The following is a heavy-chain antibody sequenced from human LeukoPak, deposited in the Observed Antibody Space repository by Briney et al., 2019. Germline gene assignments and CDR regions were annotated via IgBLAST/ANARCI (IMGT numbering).Heavy chain of an antibody. D-gene: IGHD2-15*01. CDR1: VGTFSSYA. CDR3: ATTLGYCSGGSCYSGFSKGYFDY. CDR2: IIPIFGTA. Sequence: SVKVSCKASVGTFSSYAISWVRQAPGQGLEWMGGIIPIFGTANYAQKFQGRVTITADESTSTAYMELSSLRSEDTAVYYCATTLGYCSGGSCYSGFSKGYFDYWGQGTLVTVSS. J-gene: IGHJ4*02. V-gene: IGHV1-69*13.